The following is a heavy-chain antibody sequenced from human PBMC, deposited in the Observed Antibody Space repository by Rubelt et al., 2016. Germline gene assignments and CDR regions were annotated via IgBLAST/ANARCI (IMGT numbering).Heavy chain of an antibody. CDR1: GGTFSSYA. CDR2: IIPIFGTA. Sequence: QVQLVQSGAEVKKPGSSVKVSCKASGGTFSSYAISWVRQAPGQGLEWMGGIIPIFGTAHYAPKLQGKVTMDTDTSTSTAYMELRSLGSDDTAVYYCARNLIMITFGGVIVPPDYWGQGTLVTVSS. CDR3: ARNLIMITFGGVIVPPDY. V-gene: IGHV1-69*06. J-gene: IGHJ4*02. D-gene: IGHD3-16*02.